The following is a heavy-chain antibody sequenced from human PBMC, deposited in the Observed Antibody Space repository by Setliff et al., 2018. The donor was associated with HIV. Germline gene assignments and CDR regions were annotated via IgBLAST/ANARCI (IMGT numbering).Heavy chain of an antibody. CDR3: AIQGTYTHYMDV. CDR2: INNSGST. V-gene: IGHV4-34*01. D-gene: IGHD3-16*01. J-gene: IGHJ6*03. Sequence: PSETLSLTCAVYGWSFSGYYWSWIRQPPGKGLEWIGEINNSGSTNYNPSRKSRVTISVDTSKNQISLKVSSVTAADTAVYYCAIQGTYTHYMDVWGKGTTVTVSS. CDR1: GWSFSGYY.